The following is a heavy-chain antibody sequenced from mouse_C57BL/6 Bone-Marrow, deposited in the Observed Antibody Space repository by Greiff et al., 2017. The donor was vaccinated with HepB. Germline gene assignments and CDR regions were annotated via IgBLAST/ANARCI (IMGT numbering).Heavy chain of an antibody. CDR2: INPNNGGT. CDR3: ASCLYYYGSSYFDY. Sequence: VQLQQSGPELVKPGASVKISCKASGYTFTDYYMNWVKQSHGKSLEWIGDINPNNGGTSYNQKFKGKATLTVDKSSSTAYMELRSLTSEDSAVYYCASCLYYYGSSYFDYWGQGTTLTVSS. D-gene: IGHD1-1*01. CDR1: GYTFTDYY. J-gene: IGHJ2*01. V-gene: IGHV1-26*01.